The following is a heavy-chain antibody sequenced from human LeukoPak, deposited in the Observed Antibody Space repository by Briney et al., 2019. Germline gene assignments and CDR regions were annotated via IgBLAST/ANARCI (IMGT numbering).Heavy chain of an antibody. CDR1: SGFISSYY. J-gene: IGHJ4*02. D-gene: IGHD6-19*01. Sequence: SETLSLTCTVSSGFISSYYWSWIRQPAGKGLEWIGRIYTSGSTNYNPSLKSRVTMSVDTSKNQFSLKLNSVTAADTAVYYCARARSPNIAVAGACFDYWGQGTLVTVSS. CDR3: ARARSPNIAVAGACFDY. CDR2: IYTSGST. V-gene: IGHV4-4*07.